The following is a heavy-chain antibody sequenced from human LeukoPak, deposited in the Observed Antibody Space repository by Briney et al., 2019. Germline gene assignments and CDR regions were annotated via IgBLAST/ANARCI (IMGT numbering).Heavy chain of an antibody. V-gene: IGHV1-2*02. CDR1: GYPYTHYY. J-gene: IGHJ5*02. D-gene: IGHD2-2*01. Sequence: ASVKVSCKASGYPYTHYYVHWVRQAPGQGLEWMGWINANNGDTNYAQKFQGRVTMSRDTSISTAYMDLTRPPSDPTTVYYCARVSPIYQLFFWFDPWGQGTLVTVSS. CDR2: INANNGDT. CDR3: ARVSPIYQLFFWFDP.